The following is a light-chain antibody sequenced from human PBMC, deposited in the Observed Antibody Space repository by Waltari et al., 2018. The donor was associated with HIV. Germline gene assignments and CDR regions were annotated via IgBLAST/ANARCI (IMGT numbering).Light chain of an antibody. Sequence: SYDLTQPPSVSVSPGQTARITCSGNALPKQYAYWYQQKPGQAPVLLIYKDTERPSGIPGRFSGSSSGTTVTLTISGVQAEDEVDYYCQSADTTGSLYVFGTGTKVTV. CDR2: KDT. CDR3: QSADTTGSLYV. V-gene: IGLV3-25*03. J-gene: IGLJ1*01. CDR1: ALPKQY.